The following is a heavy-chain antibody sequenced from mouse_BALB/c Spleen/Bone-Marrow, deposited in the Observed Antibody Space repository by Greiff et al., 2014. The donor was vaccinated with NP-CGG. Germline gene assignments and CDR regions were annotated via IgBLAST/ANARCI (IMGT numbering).Heavy chain of an antibody. Sequence: VQLQQSGAELVKPGASVKLSCKASGYTFTSYWIHWVKLRPGHGLEWIGEINPSNGRTNYNEKFKNKATLTVDKSSSTAYIQLSSLTPEDSAVYYCARYDGPAWFAYWGQGTLVTVS. CDR2: INPSNGRT. J-gene: IGHJ3*01. CDR3: ARYDGPAWFAY. CDR1: GYTFTSYW. V-gene: IGHV1S81*02. D-gene: IGHD2-3*01.